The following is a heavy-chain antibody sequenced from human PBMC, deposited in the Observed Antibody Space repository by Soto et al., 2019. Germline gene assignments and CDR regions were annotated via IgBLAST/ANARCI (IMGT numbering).Heavy chain of an antibody. D-gene: IGHD3-3*01. V-gene: IGHV3-7*05. J-gene: IGHJ4*02. Sequence: EEQLVESGGGLVQPGGSLRLSCAASGFTFRSYWMSWARQAPGKGLEWVATIKQDGSEKYYVDSVKGRFTISRDNAENSRYLQMNRLRAEDTAIYYCARDRGMTTFGVGGLWGQGTLVTVSS. CDR2: IKQDGSEK. CDR1: GFTFRSYW. CDR3: ARDRGMTTFGVGGL.